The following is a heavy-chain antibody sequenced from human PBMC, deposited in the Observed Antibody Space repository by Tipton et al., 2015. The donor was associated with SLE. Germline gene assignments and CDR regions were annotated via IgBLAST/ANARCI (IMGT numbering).Heavy chain of an antibody. J-gene: IGHJ2*01. V-gene: IGHV4-59*11. CDR3: ARYSLTNWHLDL. Sequence: TLSLTCSVSGASIRSQYWGWIRQPPGKGLEWIGYIYHSGYSSTNYNPSLKSRVTLSVDTSKNQCFLKLNSVTAADSALYYCARYSLTNWHLDLWGRGTLVTVSS. CDR1: GASIRSQY. CDR2: IYHSGYSST. D-gene: IGHD2-15*01.